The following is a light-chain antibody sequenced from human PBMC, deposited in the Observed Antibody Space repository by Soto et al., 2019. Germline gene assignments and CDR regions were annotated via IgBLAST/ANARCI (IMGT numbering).Light chain of an antibody. Sequence: DIQMTQSPSSLSASVGDRVTITCQASQDISNYLNWYQQKPGKAPKLLIYDASNLETGFPSRFSGSGSGTDFTFTISSLQPEDIATYYCQQYDNLPFGPGTKVDIK. CDR3: QQYDNLP. V-gene: IGKV1-33*01. J-gene: IGKJ3*01. CDR1: QDISNY. CDR2: DAS.